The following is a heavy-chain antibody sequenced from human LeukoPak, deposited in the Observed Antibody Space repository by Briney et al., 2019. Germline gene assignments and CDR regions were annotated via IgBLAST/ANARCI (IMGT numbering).Heavy chain of an antibody. CDR3: ARDRRAAGGFFSPEY. CDR1: GGTFSSYA. J-gene: IGHJ4*02. V-gene: IGHV1-69*11. D-gene: IGHD6-13*01. Sequence: SVKVSCKASGGTFSSYAFSWVRQAPAQGLEWMGRIIPILATEFYAQKVQDRLTITADPSTSTAYMELSSLRSDDTAVYYCARDRRAAGGFFSPEYWGQGTQVTVSS. CDR2: IIPILATE.